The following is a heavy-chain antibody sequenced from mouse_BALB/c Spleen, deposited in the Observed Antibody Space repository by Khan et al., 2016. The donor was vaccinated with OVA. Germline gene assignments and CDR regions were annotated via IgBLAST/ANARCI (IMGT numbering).Heavy chain of an antibody. CDR2: IWGGGST. V-gene: IGHV2-6-5*01. J-gene: IGHJ4*01. Sequence: QEVLQESGPGLVAPSQSLSITCTVSGFSLTDYGVSWIRQPPGKGLEWLGVIWGGGSTYYNSALKSRLSISKDNSKSQVFLKMSSLQTDDTAMYYCAKGVWSYYYALDYWGQGTSVTVSS. CDR1: GFSLTDYG. CDR3: AKGVWSYYYALDY.